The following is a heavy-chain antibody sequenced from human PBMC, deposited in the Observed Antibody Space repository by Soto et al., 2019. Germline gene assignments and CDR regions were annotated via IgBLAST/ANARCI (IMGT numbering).Heavy chain of an antibody. CDR3: ARGSGSHLHFFYY. CDR2: IIAGNGNT. V-gene: IGHV1-3*01. D-gene: IGHD1-26*01. CDR1: RYTFTNYA. J-gene: IGHJ4*02. Sequence: GASVKVSCKASRYTFTNYAIHWVRQAPRQRLEWMGWIIAGNGNTKYSKKFQGRVTITRDISANTAYMDLSSLTSQDTAVYVCARGSGSHLHFFYYWGQGTLVTVSS.